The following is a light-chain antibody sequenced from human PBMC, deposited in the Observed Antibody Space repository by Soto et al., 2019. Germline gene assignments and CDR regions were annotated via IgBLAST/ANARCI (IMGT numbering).Light chain of an antibody. CDR2: EVT. J-gene: IGLJ2*01. Sequence: QSALTQPASVSGSPGQSITISCTGTSSDIGGYNYVSWYQQYPGKAPNLIIYEVTNRPSGISYRFSGSKSGNTASLTISGDQVDDKADKYFSSFICGRTLVLFGRVDKLTVL. CDR1: SSDIGGYNY. V-gene: IGLV2-14*01. CDR3: SSFICGRTLVL.